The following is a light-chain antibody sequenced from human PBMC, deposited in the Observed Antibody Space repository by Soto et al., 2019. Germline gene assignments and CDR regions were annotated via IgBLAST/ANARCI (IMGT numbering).Light chain of an antibody. CDR3: QQYGSSCT. J-gene: IGKJ4*02. Sequence: TQSPGTLSVSPGDRATLSCRTSQSISNYLAWYQQKPGQAPRLLIYGASSRATGIPDRFSGSGSGTDFTLTISRLEPEDFTVYYCQQYGSSCTFGRGTKVDIK. V-gene: IGKV3-20*01. CDR1: QSISNY. CDR2: GAS.